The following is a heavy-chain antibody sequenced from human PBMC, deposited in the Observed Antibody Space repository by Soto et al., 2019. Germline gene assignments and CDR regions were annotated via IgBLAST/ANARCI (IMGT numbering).Heavy chain of an antibody. Sequence: QVQLQESGPGLVKPSQTLSLTCTVSGGSISSGDYFWNWIRQPPGKGLEWIGSIYYSGSTYYNPSLKSRVTISIDTSKNQFSLKLSSVTAADTAVYYCAREEASIQAGLLDYWGQGTLVTVSS. J-gene: IGHJ4*02. CDR3: AREEASIQAGLLDY. CDR1: GGSISSGDYF. CDR2: IYYSGST. V-gene: IGHV4-30-4*01. D-gene: IGHD5-18*01.